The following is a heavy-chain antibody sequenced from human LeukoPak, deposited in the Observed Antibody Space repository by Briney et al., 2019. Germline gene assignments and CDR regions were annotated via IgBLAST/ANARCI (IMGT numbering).Heavy chain of an antibody. Sequence: GASVKVSCKASGYTFTSYGISWVRQAPGQGLEWMGWISAYNGNTNYAQKLQGRVTMTTDTSTSTAYMELRSLRSDDTAVYYCARSLRGGPDIWDYYFDYWGQGTLVTVSS. CDR3: ARSLRGGPDIWDYYFDY. V-gene: IGHV1-18*01. CDR1: GYTFTSYG. CDR2: ISAYNGNT. D-gene: IGHD3-9*01. J-gene: IGHJ4*02.